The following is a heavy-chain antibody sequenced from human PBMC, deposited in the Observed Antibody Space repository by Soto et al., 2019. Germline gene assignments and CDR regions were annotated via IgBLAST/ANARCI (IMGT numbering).Heavy chain of an antibody. J-gene: IGHJ4*02. D-gene: IGHD5-12*01. CDR2: NNASNGNT. CDR3: ATAGYRARIDY. CDR1: GYTFTNYA. Sequence: ASVKVSCKASGYTFTNYAMPWVRPAPGQKQERMGWNNASNGNTKYSQKLQGRVTITTDTSANTAYMDLISLRSEDTAGYYWATAGYRARIDYWGQGTLVTVSS. V-gene: IGHV1-3*01.